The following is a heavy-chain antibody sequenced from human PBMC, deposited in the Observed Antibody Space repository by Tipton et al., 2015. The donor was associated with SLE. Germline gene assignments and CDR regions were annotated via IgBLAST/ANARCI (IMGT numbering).Heavy chain of an antibody. D-gene: IGHD6-19*01. Sequence: AVSGFTVSSNYMSWVRQAPGKGLEWVSVIYSGGSTYYADSVKGRFTISRDNSKNTLYLQMNSLRAEDTAVYYCASGSQWLADYWGQGTLVTVSS. CDR2: IYSGGST. V-gene: IGHV3-53*05. CDR1: GFTVSSNY. CDR3: ASGSQWLADY. J-gene: IGHJ4*02.